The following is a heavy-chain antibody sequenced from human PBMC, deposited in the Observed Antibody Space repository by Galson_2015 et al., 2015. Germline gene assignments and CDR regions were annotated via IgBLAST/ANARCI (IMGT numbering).Heavy chain of an antibody. CDR3: ARARGYSYGSFFPDAFDI. CDR1: GFTFSDYY. J-gene: IGHJ3*02. V-gene: IGHV3-11*01. Sequence: SLRLSCAASGFTFSDYYMSWIRQAPGKGLEWVSYISSSGSTIYYADSVKGRFTISRDNAKNSLYLQMNSLRAEDTAVYYCARARGYSYGSFFPDAFDIWGQGTMVTVSS. CDR2: ISSSGSTI. D-gene: IGHD5-18*01.